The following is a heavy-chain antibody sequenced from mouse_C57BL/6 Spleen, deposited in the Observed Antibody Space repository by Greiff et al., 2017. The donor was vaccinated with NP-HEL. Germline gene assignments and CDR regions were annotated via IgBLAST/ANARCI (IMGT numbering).Heavy chain of an antibody. J-gene: IGHJ1*03. Sequence: VKLMESGAELVRPGASVTLSCKASGYTFTDYEMHWVKQTPVHGLEWIGAIDPETGGTAYNQKFKGKAILTADKSSSTAYMELRSLTSEDSAVYYCTRLDGSSPRYFDVWGTGTTVTVSS. CDR2: IDPETGGT. CDR3: TRLDGSSPRYFDV. CDR1: GYTFTDYE. V-gene: IGHV1-15*01. D-gene: IGHD1-1*01.